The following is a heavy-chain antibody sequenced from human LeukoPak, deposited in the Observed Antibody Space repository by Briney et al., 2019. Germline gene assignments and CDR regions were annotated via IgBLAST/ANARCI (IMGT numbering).Heavy chain of an antibody. Sequence: ASVKVSCKASGYRFTSYYMHWVRQAPGQGLEWMGMLTPTFSTTTYAQKFLDRFTMTRDTSTNTAYMELKRLKSEDTAIYYCARATSPGSYPDYWGQGTLVTVSS. D-gene: IGHD3-10*01. V-gene: IGHV1-46*01. J-gene: IGHJ4*02. CDR1: GYRFTSYY. CDR2: LTPTFSTT. CDR3: ARATSPGSYPDY.